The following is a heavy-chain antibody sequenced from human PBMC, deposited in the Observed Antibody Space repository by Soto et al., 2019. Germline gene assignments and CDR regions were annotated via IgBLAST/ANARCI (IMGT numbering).Heavy chain of an antibody. CDR1: GYTFTSYG. CDR3: ARDRELTYYYDSSGYYGGDYFDY. Sequence: QVQLVQSGAEVKKPGASVKVSCKASGYTFTSYGISWVRQAPGQGLEWMGWISAYNGNTNYAQKLQGRVTMTTDTSTSTAYMELRSLRSDETAVYYCARDRELTYYYDSSGYYGGDYFDYWGQGTLVTVSS. V-gene: IGHV1-18*01. J-gene: IGHJ4*02. D-gene: IGHD3-22*01. CDR2: ISAYNGNT.